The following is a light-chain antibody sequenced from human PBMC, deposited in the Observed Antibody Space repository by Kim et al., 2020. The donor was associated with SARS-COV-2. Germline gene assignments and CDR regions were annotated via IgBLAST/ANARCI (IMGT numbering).Light chain of an antibody. V-gene: IGKV4-1*01. Sequence: DIVMTQSPDSLAVSLGERATINCKSSRSVLYSSNNKNYVAWYQQKPGQPPKLLIYWASTRESGVPDRFSGSGSGTDFTLTISSLQAEDVAVYYCQQYFSTPYTFGQGTKLE. CDR3: QQYFSTPYT. J-gene: IGKJ2*01. CDR2: WAS. CDR1: RSVLYSSNNKNY.